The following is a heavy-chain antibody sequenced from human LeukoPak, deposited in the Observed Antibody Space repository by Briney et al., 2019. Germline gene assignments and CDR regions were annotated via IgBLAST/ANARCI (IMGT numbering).Heavy chain of an antibody. Sequence: GASVKVSCKASGYSFVSFGISWVRQAPGQGLEWMGWISPYSGNTNNPQKFQGRVTMTTDTFTSTAYMELRSLRSDDTAMYYCVRVGEDYADYPWAYWGQGTLVTVST. CDR3: VRVGEDYADYPWAY. J-gene: IGHJ4*02. V-gene: IGHV1-18*01. D-gene: IGHD4-17*01. CDR2: ISPYSGNT. CDR1: GYSFVSFG.